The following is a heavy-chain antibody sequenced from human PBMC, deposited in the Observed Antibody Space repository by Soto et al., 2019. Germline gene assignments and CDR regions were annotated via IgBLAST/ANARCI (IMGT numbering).Heavy chain of an antibody. CDR1: GFTFSSYA. V-gene: IGHV3-23*01. CDR3: ANAGGYSYDYHFDY. CDR2: ISGSGGST. Sequence: GGSLRLSCAASGFTFSSYAMSWVRQAPGKGLEWVSAISGSGGSTYYADSVKGRFTISRDNSKNTLYLQMNSLRAEDTAVYYCANAGGYSYDYHFDYWGQGTRVNVAS. D-gene: IGHD5-18*01. J-gene: IGHJ4*02.